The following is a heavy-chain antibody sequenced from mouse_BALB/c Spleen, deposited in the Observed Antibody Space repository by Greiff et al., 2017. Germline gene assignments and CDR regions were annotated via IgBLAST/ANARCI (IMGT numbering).Heavy chain of an antibody. Sequence: VKLQESGPGLVAPSQSLSITCTVSGFSLTSYGVHWVRQPPGKGLEWLGVIWAGGSTNYNSALMSRLSISKDNSKSQVFLKMNSLQTDDTAMYYCAREYGKGDWYFDVWGAGTTVTVSS. D-gene: IGHD2-10*02. V-gene: IGHV2-9*02. CDR1: GFSLTSYG. J-gene: IGHJ1*01. CDR3: AREYGKGDWYFDV. CDR2: IWAGGST.